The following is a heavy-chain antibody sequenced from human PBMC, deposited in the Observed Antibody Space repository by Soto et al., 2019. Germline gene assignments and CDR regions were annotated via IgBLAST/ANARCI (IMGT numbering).Heavy chain of an antibody. J-gene: IGHJ4*02. CDR2: ISGSGGST. CDR3: SKNRHFYYASGIPAYRNY. D-gene: IGHD3-10*01. V-gene: IGHV3-23*01. Sequence: EVQLLESGGGLVQPGGSLRLSCAASGFTFASYALGWVRQAPGKGLEWVSGISGSGGSTYYADSVKGRFTISRDTSKDTLLLQKNSRRAADTAVDYCSKNRHFYYASGIPAYRNYWGEGSVVTVSS. CDR1: GFTFASYA.